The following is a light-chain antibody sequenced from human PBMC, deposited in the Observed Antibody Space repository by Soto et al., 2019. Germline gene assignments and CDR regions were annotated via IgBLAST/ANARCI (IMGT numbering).Light chain of an antibody. CDR1: SSDLGGYYY. J-gene: IGLJ1*01. CDR3: TSYSSSSTFNV. V-gene: IGLV2-14*01. Sequence: QSALTQPASVCGSPGQSLTISCTGSSSDLGGYYYVSWYPHHPGKAPKPMFYQVSNRPSGVYNRSSGSKSGNTASLTISGLQAEDEADYSCTSYSSSSTFNVIGAGSKGTVL. CDR2: QVS.